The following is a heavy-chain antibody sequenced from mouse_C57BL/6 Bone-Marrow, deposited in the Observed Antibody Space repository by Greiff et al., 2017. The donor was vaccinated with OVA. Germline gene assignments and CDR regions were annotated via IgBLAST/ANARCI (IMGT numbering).Heavy chain of an antibody. V-gene: IGHV5-4*03. CDR1: GFTFSSYA. D-gene: IGHD2-12*01. CDR3: QRDLHYSPWFAY. Sequence: EVKLVESGGGLVKPGGSLKLSCAASGFTFSSYAMSWVRQTPEKRLEWVATISDGGSYTYYPDNVKGRFTISRDNAKHNLYLQMSHLKSEYTYWYCDQRDLHYSPWFAYWGQGTLVTVSA. CDR2: ISDGGSYT. J-gene: IGHJ3*01.